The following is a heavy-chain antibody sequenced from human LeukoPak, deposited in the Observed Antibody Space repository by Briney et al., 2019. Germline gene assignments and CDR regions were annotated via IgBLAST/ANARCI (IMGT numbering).Heavy chain of an antibody. CDR3: TRDFNVGATYYYYMDV. CDR2: IRSKTDGGTT. Sequence: GGSLRLSCAASGFTFSITWMSWVRQAPGKGLEWVGRIRSKTDGGTTDYAAPVKGRFTISRDDSKNTLYLQMNSLKTEDTAVYYCTRDFNVGATYYYYMDVWGKGTTVTVSS. J-gene: IGHJ6*03. V-gene: IGHV3-15*01. CDR1: GFTFSITW. D-gene: IGHD1-26*01.